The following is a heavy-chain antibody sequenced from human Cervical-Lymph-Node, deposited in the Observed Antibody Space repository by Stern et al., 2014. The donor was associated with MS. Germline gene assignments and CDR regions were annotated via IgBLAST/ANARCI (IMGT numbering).Heavy chain of an antibody. D-gene: IGHD3-10*01. CDR2: ISGHNGNT. CDR1: GYTFSRYG. V-gene: IGHV1-18*01. Sequence: VQLVQSGPEVKKPGASVKVSCTASGYTFSRYGIGWVRQAPGQGLEWMGWISGHNGNTHYAAKGPGKVTVSTDTSTNTAYMEVRSLTSDDTAVYFCARDAGGYFYAMDVWGQGTTVIVS. J-gene: IGHJ6*02. CDR3: ARDAGGYFYAMDV.